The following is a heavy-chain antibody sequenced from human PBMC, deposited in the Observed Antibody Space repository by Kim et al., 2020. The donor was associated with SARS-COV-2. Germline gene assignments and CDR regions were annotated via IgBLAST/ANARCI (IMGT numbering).Heavy chain of an antibody. D-gene: IGHD1-1*01. Sequence: SETLSLTCTVSGGSISSGGYYWSWIRQHPGKGLEWIGYIYYSGSTYYNPSLKSRVTISVDTSKNQFSLKLSSVTAADTAVYYCARDSRDGYNYRLDWGQGTLVTVSS. CDR1: GGSISSGGYY. CDR2: IYYSGST. CDR3: ARDSRDGYNYRLD. V-gene: IGHV4-31*03. J-gene: IGHJ4*02.